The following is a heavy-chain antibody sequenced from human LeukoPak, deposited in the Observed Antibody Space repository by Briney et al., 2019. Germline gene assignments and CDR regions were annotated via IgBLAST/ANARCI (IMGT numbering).Heavy chain of an antibody. Sequence: PSETLSLTCAVSGYSISSGDYWGWIRQPPGKGLGWIGNIYHSGSTFYNPSLKSRVTISVHTSKNQFSLKLSSVTAADTAVYYCARITGSYYYYYMDVWGKGTTVTVSS. CDR3: ARITGSYYYYYMDV. CDR2: IYHSGST. CDR1: GYSISSGDY. D-gene: IGHD3-10*01. V-gene: IGHV4-38-2*01. J-gene: IGHJ6*03.